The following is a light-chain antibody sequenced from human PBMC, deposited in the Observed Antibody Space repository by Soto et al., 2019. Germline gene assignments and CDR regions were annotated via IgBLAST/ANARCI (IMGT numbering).Light chain of an antibody. CDR1: QSVSSSY. J-gene: IGKJ1*01. CDR2: GAY. Sequence: EIVLTQSPGTLSLSPGERATLSCRASQSVSSSYLAWYQQKPGQAPRLLIYGAYSRATGITDRFSGSGSGTDFTLTISRLEPEDFAVYYCQQYCSSPRTFGQGTKVEIK. V-gene: IGKV3-20*01. CDR3: QQYCSSPRT.